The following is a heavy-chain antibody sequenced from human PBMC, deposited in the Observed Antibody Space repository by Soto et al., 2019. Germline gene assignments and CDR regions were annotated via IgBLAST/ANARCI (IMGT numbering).Heavy chain of an antibody. D-gene: IGHD6-13*01. V-gene: IGHV1-8*01. Sequence: QVQLVQSGAEVKKPGASVKVSCKASGYTFTSNDINWVRQASGQGLEWMGWMNPNTGGSGYARDFQGRITMTRDTATSTAYMELTSLRSDDTAVYYCARGGPAAGYDLWGQGTLVTVSS. J-gene: IGHJ4*02. CDR1: GYTFTSND. CDR3: ARGGPAAGYDL. CDR2: MNPNTGGS.